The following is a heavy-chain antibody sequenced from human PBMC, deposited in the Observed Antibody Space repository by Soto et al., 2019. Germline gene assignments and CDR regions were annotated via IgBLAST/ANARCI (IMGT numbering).Heavy chain of an antibody. D-gene: IGHD1-26*01. CDR3: ARGRPRSGPPFYYYGLDV. CDR2: VIPMSGSS. CDR1: GGTFSTYV. J-gene: IGHJ6*02. Sequence: QVQLVQSGAEVKKPGSSVKVSCKASGGTFSTYVISWVRQAPGQGLEWMGRVIPMSGSSNYAQKFQGRVTITADKDTSIAYMEVRSLRSEDTAGYYCARGRPRSGPPFYYYGLDVWGQGTTVIVSS. V-gene: IGHV1-69*06.